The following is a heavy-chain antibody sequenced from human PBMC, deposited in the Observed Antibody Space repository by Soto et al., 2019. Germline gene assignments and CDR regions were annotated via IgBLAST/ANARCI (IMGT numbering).Heavy chain of an antibody. V-gene: IGHV1-69*12. D-gene: IGHD4-17*01. J-gene: IGHJ4*02. CDR1: GGTFSSYA. Sequence: QVQLVQSGAEVKKPGSSVKVSCKASGGTFSSYAISWVRQAPGQGLEWMGGIIPIFGTANYAQKFQGRVTITADEATSTAYMELSSRRSEDRAVYYCAGDDYGGNSGRFDYWGQGPLVTVSS. CDR2: IIPIFGTA. CDR3: AGDDYGGNSGRFDY.